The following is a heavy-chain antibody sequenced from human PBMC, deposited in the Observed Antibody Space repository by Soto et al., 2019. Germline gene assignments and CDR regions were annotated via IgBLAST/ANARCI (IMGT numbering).Heavy chain of an antibody. J-gene: IGHJ4*02. CDR3: ARPSDVGLASSFEY. CDR1: GYSFLNYW. Sequence: GESLKISCKGSGYSFLNYWIGWVRQMPGKDLEWIGIIYPDDSETRYSPSFQGRVTISADRSTSTAYLQWSSLKASDTATYFCARPSDVGLASSFEYWGQGTQVTVSS. V-gene: IGHV5-51*01. CDR2: IYPDDSET.